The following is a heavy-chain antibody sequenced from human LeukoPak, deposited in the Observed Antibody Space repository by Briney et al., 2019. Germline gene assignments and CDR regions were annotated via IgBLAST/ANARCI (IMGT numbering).Heavy chain of an antibody. J-gene: IGHJ3*02. CDR2: IYTSGST. CDR3: AREAYYYDSSGYFTNDAFDI. Sequence: SETLSLTCTVSGGSISSYYWSWIRQPPGKGLEWIGRIYTSGSTNYNPSLKSRVTMSVDTSKNQFSLKLSSVTAADTAVYYCAREAYYYDSSGYFTNDAFDIWGQGTMVTVSS. V-gene: IGHV4-4*07. CDR1: GGSISSYY. D-gene: IGHD3-22*01.